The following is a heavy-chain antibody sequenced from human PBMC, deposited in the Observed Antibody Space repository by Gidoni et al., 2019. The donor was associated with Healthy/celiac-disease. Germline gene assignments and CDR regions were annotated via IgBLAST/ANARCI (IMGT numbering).Heavy chain of an antibody. J-gene: IGHJ3*02. V-gene: IGHV3-30-3*01. CDR1: GFTFSSYA. D-gene: IGHD1-7*01. CDR2: ISYDGSNK. CDR3: ARTSWNYRSQDPGGNAFDI. Sequence: QVQLVESGGGVVQPGRSLRLSCAASGFTFSSYAMHWVRPAPGKGLEWVAVISYDGSNKYYADSVKGRFTISRDNSKNTLYLQMNSLRAEDTAVYYCARTSWNYRSQDPGGNAFDIWGQGTMVTVSS.